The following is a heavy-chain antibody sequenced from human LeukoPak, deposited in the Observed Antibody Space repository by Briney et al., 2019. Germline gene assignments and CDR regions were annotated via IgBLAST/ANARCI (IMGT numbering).Heavy chain of an antibody. J-gene: IGHJ4*02. Sequence: GGSLRLSCAASGFTFSSYWMSWVRQAPGKGLEWVANIKQDGSEKYYVDPVKGRFTISRDNAKNSLYLQMNSLRAEDTAVYYCARDSVSSSWPRAYFDYWGQGTLVTVSS. D-gene: IGHD6-13*01. CDR2: IKQDGSEK. V-gene: IGHV3-7*01. CDR3: ARDSVSSSWPRAYFDY. CDR1: GFTFSSYW.